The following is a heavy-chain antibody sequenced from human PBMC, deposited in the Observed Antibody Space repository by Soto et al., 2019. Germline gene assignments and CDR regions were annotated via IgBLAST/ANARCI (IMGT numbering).Heavy chain of an antibody. CDR3: VRDRLTGQDACDV. CDR1: GFTFSSHG. Sequence: QEQLVESGGGVVKPGTSLRLSCAASGFTFSSHGMHWVRQAPGKGLEWVGVIWFDGSNKYYGDSLKGRFTISRDNSKNMLFLQMNTLRPEDRAVYYCVRDRLTGQDACDVGGQGAMVTVSS. CDR2: IWFDGSNK. J-gene: IGHJ3*01. V-gene: IGHV3-33*01. D-gene: IGHD4-4*01.